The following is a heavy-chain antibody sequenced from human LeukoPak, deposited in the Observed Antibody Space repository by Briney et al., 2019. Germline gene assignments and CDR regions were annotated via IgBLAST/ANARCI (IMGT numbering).Heavy chain of an antibody. V-gene: IGHV3-21*01. CDR1: GFTFSSYS. CDR3: ARDDHFDYDFWSGYFSSGFEEKYYFDY. CDR2: ISSSSSYI. D-gene: IGHD3-3*01. Sequence: GGSLRLSCAASGFTFSSYSMNWVRQAPGKGLEWVSSISSSSSYIYYADSVKGRFTISRDNAKSSLYLQMNSLRAEDTAVYYCARDDHFDYDFWSGYFSSGFEEKYYFDYWGQGTLVTVSS. J-gene: IGHJ4*02.